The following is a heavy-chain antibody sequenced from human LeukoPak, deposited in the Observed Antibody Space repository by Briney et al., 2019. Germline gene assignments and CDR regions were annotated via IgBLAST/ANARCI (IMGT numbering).Heavy chain of an antibody. CDR1: GFTFDDYA. Sequence: PGRSLRLSCAASGFTFDDYAMHWVRQAPGKGLEWVSGISWNSGSIGYADSVKGRFTISRDNAKNSLYLQMNSLRAEDTAVYYCAANGESTDWHWNYWGQGTLVTVSS. D-gene: IGHD3-9*01. CDR2: ISWNSGSI. J-gene: IGHJ4*02. CDR3: AANGESTDWHWNY. V-gene: IGHV3-9*01.